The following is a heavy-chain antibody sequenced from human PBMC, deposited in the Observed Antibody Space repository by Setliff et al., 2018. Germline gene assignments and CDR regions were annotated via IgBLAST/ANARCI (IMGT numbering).Heavy chain of an antibody. CDR1: GFTFSDYY. CDR2: ITGTSSTI. V-gene: IGHV3-11*04. CDR3: ARTGWGKYAFDL. J-gene: IGHJ3*01. D-gene: IGHD3-16*01. Sequence: GGSLRLSCAASGFTFSDYYMSWIRQAPGKGLEWVSYITGTSSTINYADSVKGRFTISRDNARNSVYLQMNSLRAEDTAVYYCARTGWGKYAFDLWGQGAMVTVSS.